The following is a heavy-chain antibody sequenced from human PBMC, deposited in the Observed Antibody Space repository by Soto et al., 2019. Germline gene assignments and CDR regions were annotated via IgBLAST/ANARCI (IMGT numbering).Heavy chain of an antibody. D-gene: IGHD6-13*01. CDR1: GYTFTGYY. V-gene: IGHV1-2*02. CDR3: ARESSSWYIYYYYYGMDV. CDR2: INPNSGGT. Sequence: ASVKVSCKASGYTFTGYYMHWVRQAPGQGLEWMGWINPNSGGTNYAQKFQGRVTMTRDTSISTAYMELSRLRSDDTAVYYCARESSSWYIYYYYYGMDVWGQGTTVTVSS. J-gene: IGHJ6*02.